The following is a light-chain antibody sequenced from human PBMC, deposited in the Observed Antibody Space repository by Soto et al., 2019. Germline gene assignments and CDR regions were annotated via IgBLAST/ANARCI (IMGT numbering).Light chain of an antibody. V-gene: IGKV1-5*03. CDR1: QTISSW. J-gene: IGKJ4*01. CDR3: QKYNSAPLN. CDR2: KAS. Sequence: DIQMTQSPSTLSGSVGDRVTITCRASQTISSWLAWYQQKPGKAPKLLIYKASTLKSGVPSRFSGSGSGTEFTLTISSLQPDDFATYYCQKYNSAPLNFGGGTKVDIK.